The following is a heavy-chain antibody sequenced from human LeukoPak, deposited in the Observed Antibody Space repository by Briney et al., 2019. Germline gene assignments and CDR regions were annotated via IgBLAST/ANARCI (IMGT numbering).Heavy chain of an antibody. CDR2: ISGSGGST. CDR1: GFTFSSYA. D-gene: IGHD3-22*01. V-gene: IGHV3-23*01. Sequence: PGGSLRLSCAASGFTFSSYAMSWVRLAPGKGLEWVSAISGSGGSTYYADSVKGRFTISRDNSKNTLYLQMNSLRAEDTAVYYCAKDLAWTYYYDSSGSDYWGQGTLVTVSS. CDR3: AKDLAWTYYYDSSGSDY. J-gene: IGHJ4*02.